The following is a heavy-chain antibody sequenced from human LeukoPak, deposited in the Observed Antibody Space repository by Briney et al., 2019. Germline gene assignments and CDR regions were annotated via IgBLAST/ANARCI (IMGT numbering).Heavy chain of an antibody. D-gene: IGHD6-13*01. CDR1: GGSISSYY. V-gene: IGHV4-59*01. Sequence: SETLSLTCTVSGGSISSYYWSWIRQPPGKGLEWIGYIYYSGSTSYNPSLKSRVTISVDTSKNQFSLKLSSVTAADTAVYYCARHPDSSSWYRGGFDYWGQGTLVTVSS. J-gene: IGHJ4*02. CDR3: ARHPDSSSWYRGGFDY. CDR2: IYYSGST.